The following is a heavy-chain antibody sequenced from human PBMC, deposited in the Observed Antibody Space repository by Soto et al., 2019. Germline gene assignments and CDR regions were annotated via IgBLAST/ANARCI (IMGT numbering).Heavy chain of an antibody. D-gene: IGHD1-26*01. V-gene: IGHV3-30-3*01. CDR1: GFTFSSYA. Sequence: QVQLVESGGGVVQPGRSLRLSCAASGFTFSSYAMHWVRQAPGKGLEWVAVISYDGSNKYYADSVKGRFTISRDNSKNTLYLQMNSLRAEDTAVYYCARIGGSGSYYVWYYFDYWGQGTLFTVSS. CDR2: ISYDGSNK. J-gene: IGHJ4*02. CDR3: ARIGGSGSYYVWYYFDY.